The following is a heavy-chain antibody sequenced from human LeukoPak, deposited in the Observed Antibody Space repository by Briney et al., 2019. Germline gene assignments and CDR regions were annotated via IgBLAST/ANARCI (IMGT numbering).Heavy chain of an antibody. CDR3: AKVDDYVWGSYRYVDY. J-gene: IGHJ4*02. Sequence: GGSLRLSCAASGFTFSSYAMSWVRQAPGKGLEWVSAISGSGGSTYYADSVKGRFTTSRDNSKNTLYLQMNSLRAEDTAVYYCAKVDDYVWGSYRYVDYWGQGTLVTVSS. V-gene: IGHV3-23*01. CDR1: GFTFSSYA. CDR2: ISGSGGST. D-gene: IGHD3-16*02.